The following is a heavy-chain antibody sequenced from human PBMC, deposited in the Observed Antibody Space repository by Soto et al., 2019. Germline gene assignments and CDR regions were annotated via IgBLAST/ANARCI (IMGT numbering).Heavy chain of an antibody. CDR2: ISSDGSTK. V-gene: IGHV3-30*18. CDR1: GFTFSSYG. D-gene: IGHD6-19*01. CDR3: AKEVAVAGDFDY. Sequence: PGGSLRLSCVASGFTFSSYGIHWVRQAPGKGLEWVAVISSDGSTKYYADSVKGRFTISRDNSKNTLYPQMDSLRPEDTAVYYCAKEVAVAGDFDYWGHGTLVTVSS. J-gene: IGHJ4*01.